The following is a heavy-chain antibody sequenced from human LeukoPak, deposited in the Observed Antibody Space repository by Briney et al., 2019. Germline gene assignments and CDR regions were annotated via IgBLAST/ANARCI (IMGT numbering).Heavy chain of an antibody. J-gene: IGHJ5*02. CDR1: GYSFIHYY. D-gene: IGHD1-7*01. Sequence: GESLKISCKGSGYSFIHYYIAWVRQMPGKGLEWMGIIYPGDSETTYSPSFQGQVTISADKSISTAYLQWSSLKASDTATYYCARQAGTTDGNWFEPWGQGTLVTVSS. CDR2: IYPGDSET. CDR3: ARQAGTTDGNWFEP. V-gene: IGHV5-51*01.